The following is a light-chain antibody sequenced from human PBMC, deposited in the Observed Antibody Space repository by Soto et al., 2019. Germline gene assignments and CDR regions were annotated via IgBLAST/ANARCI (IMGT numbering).Light chain of an antibody. CDR3: AAWDDSLNAVG. J-gene: IGLJ2*01. CDR1: SSNIGSNT. Sequence: QSALTQPPSASGTPGQRVTISCSGSSSNIGSNTVNWYQQLPGTAPKLLIYSNNQRPSGVPDRFSGSKSGTSASLAISGLQSEDEADYYCAAWDDSLNAVGFGGGTKVTVL. V-gene: IGLV1-44*01. CDR2: SNN.